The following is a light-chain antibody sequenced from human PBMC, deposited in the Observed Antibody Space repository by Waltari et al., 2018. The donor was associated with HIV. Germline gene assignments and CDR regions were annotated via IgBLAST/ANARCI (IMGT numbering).Light chain of an antibody. V-gene: IGLV3-25*03. J-gene: IGLJ3*02. CDR2: NDN. CDR1: ALPTQS. Sequence: SYELTQPASVSVSPGQPARITCSGDALPTQSDSWYQQKPGQVPVLVIYNDNERPSGIPERFSGSSSGTTATLTISGVQAEDESDYYCQSADSSGTYRVFGGGTKVTVL. CDR3: QSADSSGTYRV.